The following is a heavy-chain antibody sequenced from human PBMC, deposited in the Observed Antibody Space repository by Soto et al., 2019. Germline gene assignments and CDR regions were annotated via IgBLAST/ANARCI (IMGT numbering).Heavy chain of an antibody. V-gene: IGHV3-48*01. CDR1: GFTFSSYS. CDR2: ISSSSSTI. J-gene: IGHJ4*02. D-gene: IGHD2-2*01. CDR3: ARDIVVVPAAADSDY. Sequence: PGGALSLSCAASGFTFSSYSMNWVRQAPGKGLEWVSYISSSSSTIYYADSGKGRFTISRDNAKNSLYLQMNSLRAEDTAVYYCARDIVVVPAAADSDYWGQGTLVTVSS.